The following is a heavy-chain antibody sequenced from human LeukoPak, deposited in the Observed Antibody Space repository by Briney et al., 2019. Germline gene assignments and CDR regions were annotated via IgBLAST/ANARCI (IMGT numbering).Heavy chain of an antibody. CDR3: AKDRQTLRYFDWLLCD. Sequence: PGGSLRLSCAASGFTFSSYAMSWVRQAPGKGLEWVSAIGGSGGSTYYADSVKGRFTISRDNSKNTLYLQMNSLRAEDTAVYYCAKDRQTLRYFDWLLCDWGQGTLVTVSS. J-gene: IGHJ4*02. V-gene: IGHV3-23*01. D-gene: IGHD3-9*01. CDR2: IGGSGGST. CDR1: GFTFSSYA.